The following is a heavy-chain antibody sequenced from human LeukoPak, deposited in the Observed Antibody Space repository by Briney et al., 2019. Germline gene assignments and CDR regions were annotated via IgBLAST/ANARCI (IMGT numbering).Heavy chain of an antibody. D-gene: IGHD2-21*01. CDR1: GDSISRGHW. CDR2: IFHSGST. Sequence: SETLSLTCAVSGDSISRGHWWTWVRQPPGKGLEWIGEIFHSGSTDYNPSLKSRVTIFVDKSKNQFSLRLTSVTAADTAVYYCARDRMVRSWFFDLWGRGTLVTVSS. CDR3: ARDRMVRSWFFDL. V-gene: IGHV4-4*02. J-gene: IGHJ2*01.